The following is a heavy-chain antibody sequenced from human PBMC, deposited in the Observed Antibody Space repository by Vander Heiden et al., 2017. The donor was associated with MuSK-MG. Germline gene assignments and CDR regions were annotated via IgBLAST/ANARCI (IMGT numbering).Heavy chain of an antibody. CDR1: GFTVRSNY. Sequence: EVQLVESGGGLIQPGGSLRPSCAASGFTVRSNYMSWVGQAPGKGLEWVSVIYSGGSTYYADSVKCRVTISRDNSKNALYLQMNSLSAEETAVYYCARDNYDYDSRKLQYFDLWGRGTLVTVYS. D-gene: IGHD3-22*01. CDR3: ARDNYDYDSRKLQYFDL. V-gene: IGHV3-53*01. J-gene: IGHJ2*01. CDR2: IYSGGST.